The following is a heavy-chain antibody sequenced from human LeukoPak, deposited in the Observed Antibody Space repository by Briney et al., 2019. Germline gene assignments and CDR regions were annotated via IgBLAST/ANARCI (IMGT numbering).Heavy chain of an antibody. CDR1: GFTFSNYW. Sequence: PGGSLRLSCAASGFTFSNYWMSWVRQAPGKGLEWVALIRYDGSDKYYADSVKGRFTISRDNSKNMLSLQMNSLRVVDTAVYYCAKDLGDPATYYYMDVWGKGTTVTVSS. J-gene: IGHJ6*03. CDR3: AKDLGDPATYYYMDV. CDR2: IRYDGSDK. D-gene: IGHD2-2*01. V-gene: IGHV3-30*02.